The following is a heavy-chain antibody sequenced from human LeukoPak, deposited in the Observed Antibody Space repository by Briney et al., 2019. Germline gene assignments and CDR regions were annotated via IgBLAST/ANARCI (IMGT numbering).Heavy chain of an antibody. CDR3: ARFAYYDILTGYYRAFDY. CDR1: GGSFSGYY. Sequence: SETLSLTCAVYGGSFSGYYWSWIRQPPGKGLEWIGEINHSGSTNYNPSLKSRVTISVDTSKNQFSLKLSSVTAADTAVYYCARFAYYDILTGYYRAFDYWGQGTLVTVSP. J-gene: IGHJ4*02. V-gene: IGHV4-34*01. D-gene: IGHD3-9*01. CDR2: INHSGST.